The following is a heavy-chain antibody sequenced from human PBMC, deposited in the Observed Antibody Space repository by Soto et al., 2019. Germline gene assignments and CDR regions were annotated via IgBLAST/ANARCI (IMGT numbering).Heavy chain of an antibody. Sequence: GESLELSCKGSGYSFTSYWISWVRQMPGKGLEWMGRIDPSDSYTNYSPSFQGHVTISADKSISTAYLQWSSLKASDTAMYYCARREVYYDSSGYQITFYFDYWGQGTLVTVS. CDR3: ARREVYYDSSGYQITFYFDY. J-gene: IGHJ4*02. D-gene: IGHD3-22*01. CDR2: IDPSDSYT. V-gene: IGHV5-10-1*01. CDR1: GYSFTSYW.